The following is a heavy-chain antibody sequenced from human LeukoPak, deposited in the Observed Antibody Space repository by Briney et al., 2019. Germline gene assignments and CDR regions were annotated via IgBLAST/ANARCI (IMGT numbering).Heavy chain of an antibody. Sequence: PGGSLRLSCTASGFTFSSHWMTWVRQPPGKGLEWVANIKEDGSVKYYVDSVKGRFTISRDNTKNVLYLQMNSLRAGDTAVYYCARGASSGSYDFDAFDIWGQGTMVTVSS. CDR3: ARGASSGSYDFDAFDI. CDR2: IKEDGSVK. V-gene: IGHV3-7*01. D-gene: IGHD1-26*01. J-gene: IGHJ3*02. CDR1: GFTFSSHW.